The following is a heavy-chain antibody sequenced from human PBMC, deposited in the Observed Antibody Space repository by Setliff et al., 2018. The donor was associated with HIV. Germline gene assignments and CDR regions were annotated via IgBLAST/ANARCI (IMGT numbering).Heavy chain of an antibody. J-gene: IGHJ1*01. Sequence: ASVKVSCKASGGTFNTYAINWVRQAPGQGLEWMGGIIPMLGITNYAQRFQGRVTITADESTDTAYMELTSLRSEDTAVYYCASSDYYDSTVIPFQHWGQGTLVTVSS. D-gene: IGHD3-22*01. CDR1: GGTFNTYA. CDR2: IIPMLGIT. CDR3: ASSDYYDSTVIPFQH. V-gene: IGHV1-69*10.